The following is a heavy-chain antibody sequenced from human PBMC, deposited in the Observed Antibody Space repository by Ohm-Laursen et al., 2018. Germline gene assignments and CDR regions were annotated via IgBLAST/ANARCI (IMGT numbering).Heavy chain of an antibody. D-gene: IGHD4-11*01. Sequence: SLRLSCAASGFTFSMYGMHWVRQAPGKGLEWVAVISYDGSNKYYADSVKGRFTISRDNSKNTLYLQMNSLRAEDTAVYYCAKDLATVNYYYYYGMDVWGQGTTVTVSS. V-gene: IGHV3-30*18. J-gene: IGHJ6*02. CDR3: AKDLATVNYYYYYGMDV. CDR1: GFTFSMYG. CDR2: ISYDGSNK.